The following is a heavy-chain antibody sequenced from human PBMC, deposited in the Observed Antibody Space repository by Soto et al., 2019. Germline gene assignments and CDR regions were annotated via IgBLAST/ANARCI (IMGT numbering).Heavy chain of an antibody. D-gene: IGHD5-12*01. CDR2: IWYDGSNK. CDR1: GFTFSSYG. J-gene: IGHJ4*02. V-gene: IGHV3-33*01. CDR3: ARDMGGYADPDYFDY. Sequence: QVQLVESGGGVVQPGRSLRLSCAASGFTFSSYGMHWVRQAPGKGLEWVAVIWYDGSNKYYADSVKGRFTISRDNSKNTLYLQMNSLRAEDTAVYYCARDMGGYADPDYFDYWGQGTLVTVSS.